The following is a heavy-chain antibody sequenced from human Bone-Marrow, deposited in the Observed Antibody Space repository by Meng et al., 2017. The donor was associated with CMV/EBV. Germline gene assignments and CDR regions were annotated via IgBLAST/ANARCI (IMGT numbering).Heavy chain of an antibody. CDR3: ARAKTRTRFGDYYYGMDI. CDR2: FYYSGST. V-gene: IGHV4-59*12. J-gene: IGHJ6*02. Sequence: SETLSLTCTVSGGSISSYYWSWIRQPPGKGLEWIGYFYYSGSTNYNPALKSRVTISVDTSKNQFSLKLSSVTAADTAVYYCARAKTRTRFGDYYYGMDIWGQGTTVTVSS. CDR1: GGSISSYY. D-gene: IGHD1-14*01.